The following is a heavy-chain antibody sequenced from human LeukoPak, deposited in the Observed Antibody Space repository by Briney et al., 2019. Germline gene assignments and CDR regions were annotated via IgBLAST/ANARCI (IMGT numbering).Heavy chain of an antibody. CDR3: AKGVVAATWWGTYFDY. CDR1: GFTFSSYG. Sequence: GRSLRLSCAASGFTFSSYGMHWVRQAPGKGLEWVAVISYDGSNKYYADSVKGRFTISRDNSKNTLYLQMNSLRAEDTAVYYCAKGVVAATWWGTYFDYWGQGTLVTVSS. D-gene: IGHD2-15*01. J-gene: IGHJ4*02. V-gene: IGHV3-30*18. CDR2: ISYDGSNK.